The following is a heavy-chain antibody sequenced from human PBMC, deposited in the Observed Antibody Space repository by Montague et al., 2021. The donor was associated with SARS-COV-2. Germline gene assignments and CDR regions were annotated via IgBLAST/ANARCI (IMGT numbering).Heavy chain of an antibody. Sequence: SETLSLTCAVYGGSFSGYCWSWIRQSPGKGLEWIGEINHSGDTNYNPPLKSRVTISVDTSKNQFSLKLRSVTAADMAVYYCARGGVGENRFARGWFLTRHYNRLDVWGQGTTVTVSS. D-gene: IGHD6-19*01. J-gene: IGHJ6*02. CDR1: GGSFSGYC. CDR2: INHSGDT. CDR3: ARGGVGENRFARGWFLTRHYNRLDV. V-gene: IGHV4-34*01.